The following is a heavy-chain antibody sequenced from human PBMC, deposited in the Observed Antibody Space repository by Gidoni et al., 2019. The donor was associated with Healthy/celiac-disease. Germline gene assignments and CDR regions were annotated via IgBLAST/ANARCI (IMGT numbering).Heavy chain of an antibody. J-gene: IGHJ4*02. CDR2: IYTSGST. CDR1: GGSISSGSYY. Sequence: QVQLQESGPGLVKPSQTLSLTCTVSGGSISSGSYYWSWIRQPAGKGLEWIGRIYTSGSTNYNPSLKSRVTISVDTSKNQFSLKLSSVTAADTAVYYCARVDAGGTYSSSWYEPPFDYWGQGTLVTVSS. V-gene: IGHV4-61*02. CDR3: ARVDAGGTYSSSWYEPPFDY. D-gene: IGHD6-13*01.